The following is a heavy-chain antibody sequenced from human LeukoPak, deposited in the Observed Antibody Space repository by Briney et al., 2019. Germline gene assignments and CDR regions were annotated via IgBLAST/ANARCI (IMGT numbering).Heavy chain of an antibody. CDR1: GGSISSGSYY. CDR3: ARQYSYGALLDY. CDR2: IYTSGST. Sequence: SETLSLTCTVSGGSISSGSYYWSWIRQPAGKGLEWIGRIYTSGSTNYNPSLKSRVTISVDTSKNQFSLKPSSVTAADTAVYYCARQYSYGALLDYWGQGTLVTVSS. V-gene: IGHV4-61*02. J-gene: IGHJ4*02. D-gene: IGHD5-18*01.